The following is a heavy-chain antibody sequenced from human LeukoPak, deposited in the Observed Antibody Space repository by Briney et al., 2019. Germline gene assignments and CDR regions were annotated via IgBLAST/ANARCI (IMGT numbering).Heavy chain of an antibody. CDR1: GFTFSSYG. CDR3: ARGRYDYVWGSYRYTDYADFDY. D-gene: IGHD3-16*02. Sequence: GGSLRLSCATSGFTFSSYGMHWVRQAPGKGLEWVTFIRYDGSNKYYADSVKGRFTISRDNSKNALYLQMNSLRAEDTAVYYCARGRYDYVWGSYRYTDYADFDYWGQGTLVTVSS. J-gene: IGHJ4*02. V-gene: IGHV3-30*02. CDR2: IRYDGSNK.